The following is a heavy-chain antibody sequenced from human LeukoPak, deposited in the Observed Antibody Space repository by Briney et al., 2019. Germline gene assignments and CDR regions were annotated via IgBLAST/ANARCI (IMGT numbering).Heavy chain of an antibody. D-gene: IGHD3-22*01. CDR2: IIPIFGTA. CDR3: ARLVSDKYYYDVAWFDP. CDR1: GGTFISYA. J-gene: IGHJ5*02. Sequence: ASVKVSCKASGGTFISYAISWVRQAPGQGLEWMGGIIPIFGTANYAQKFQGRVTITADESTSTAYMELSSLRSEDTAVYYCARLVSDKYYYDVAWFDPWGQGTLVTVSS. V-gene: IGHV1-69*13.